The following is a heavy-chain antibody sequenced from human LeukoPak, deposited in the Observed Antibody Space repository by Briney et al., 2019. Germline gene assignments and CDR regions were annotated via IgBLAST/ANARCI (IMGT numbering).Heavy chain of an antibody. Sequence: KPSETLSLTCTVSGGSISPYYWTWIRQTPGKGLEWIGYIFHSGLTNYNSALRSRVTLSVDTARNQLSLKLTSVTAADTAVYYCTREVSTVTFDYWGQGTLVTVSS. D-gene: IGHD4-17*01. J-gene: IGHJ4*02. V-gene: IGHV4-59*01. CDR3: TREVSTVTFDY. CDR2: IFHSGLT. CDR1: GGSISPYY.